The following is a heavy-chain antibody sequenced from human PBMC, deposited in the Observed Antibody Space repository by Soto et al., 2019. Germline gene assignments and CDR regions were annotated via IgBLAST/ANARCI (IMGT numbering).Heavy chain of an antibody. CDR3: ARGYGYSYGHYFDY. J-gene: IGHJ4*02. V-gene: IGHV4-59*01. Sequence: ASETLCVRWTVSGGSISSYGGSWIRQPPGKGLEWIGYIYYSGSTNYNPSLKSRLTISVDTSKNQFSLKLSSVTAADTAVYYCARGYGYSYGHYFDYWGQGNLVTVSS. CDR1: GGSISSYG. D-gene: IGHD5-18*01. CDR2: IYYSGST.